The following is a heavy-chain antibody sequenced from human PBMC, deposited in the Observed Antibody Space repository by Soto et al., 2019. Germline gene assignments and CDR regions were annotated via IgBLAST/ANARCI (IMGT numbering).Heavy chain of an antibody. CDR2: ISGSGGST. Sequence: EVQLLESGGGLVQPGGSLRLSCAASGFTFSSYAMSWFRQAPGKGLEWVSAISGSGGSTYYADAVKGRFTISRDNSKNSLYLQMSSLRAEDTAVYYCAKDMYSSSWYFYYYSMDVWGQGTTVTVSS. J-gene: IGHJ6*02. V-gene: IGHV3-23*01. CDR3: AKDMYSSSWYFYYYSMDV. D-gene: IGHD6-13*01. CDR1: GFTFSSYA.